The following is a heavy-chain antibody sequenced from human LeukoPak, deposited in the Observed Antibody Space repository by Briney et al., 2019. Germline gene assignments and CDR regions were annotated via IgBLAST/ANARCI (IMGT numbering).Heavy chain of an antibody. CDR2: IIPILGIA. J-gene: IGHJ3*02. D-gene: IGHD1-26*01. CDR1: GYTFTSYG. V-gene: IGHV1-69*04. Sequence: GASVKVSCKASGYTFTSYGISWVRQAPGQGLEWMGRIIPILGIANYAQKFQGRVTITADKSTSTAYMELSSLRSEDTAVYYCASGQMGGSPLGVFDIWGQGTMVTVSS. CDR3: ASGQMGGSPLGVFDI.